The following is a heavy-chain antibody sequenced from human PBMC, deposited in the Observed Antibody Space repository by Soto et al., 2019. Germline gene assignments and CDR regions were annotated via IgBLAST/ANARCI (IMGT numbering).Heavy chain of an antibody. CDR1: GYTFSRYG. D-gene: IGHD2-8*01. Sequence: QGQLVQSGPEAKKPGASVKVSCKASGYTFSRYGISWVRHAPGQGLEWMGWISGYNGDTKYAQKVQGRVTMTIDTSTYTAYMELRSLTSDDTAIYYCAKNGQPPYYYYCMDVWGQGTTVTVSS. CDR3: AKNGQPPYYYYCMDV. J-gene: IGHJ6*02. V-gene: IGHV1-18*01. CDR2: ISGYNGDT.